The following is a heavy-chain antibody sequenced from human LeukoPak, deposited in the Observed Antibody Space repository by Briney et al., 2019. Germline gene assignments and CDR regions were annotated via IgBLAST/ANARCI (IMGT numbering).Heavy chain of an antibody. CDR1: GYTFTSYG. J-gene: IGHJ4*02. CDR2: ISAYNGNT. V-gene: IGHV1-18*01. Sequence: ASVKVSCKASGYTFTSYGISWVRQAPGQGLEWMGWISAYNGNTNYAQKLQGRVTTTTDTSTSTAYMELRSLRSDDTAVYYCAREGRYSSGWYLGYYFDYWGQGTLVTVSS. CDR3: AREGRYSSGWYLGYYFDY. D-gene: IGHD6-19*01.